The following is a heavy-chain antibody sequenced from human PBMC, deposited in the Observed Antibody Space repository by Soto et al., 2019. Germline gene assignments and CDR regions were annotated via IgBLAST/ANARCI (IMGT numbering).Heavy chain of an antibody. CDR3: AKEGDPIKYYFDY. V-gene: IGHV3-23*01. Sequence: PGGSLRLACAASGFTFSSYAMSWVRQAPGEGLEWVSAISGSGGSTYYADSVKGRFTISRDNSKNTLYLQMNSLRAEDTAVYYCAKEGDPIKYYFDYWGQGTLVTVSS. CDR2: ISGSGGST. J-gene: IGHJ4*02. CDR1: GFTFSSYA.